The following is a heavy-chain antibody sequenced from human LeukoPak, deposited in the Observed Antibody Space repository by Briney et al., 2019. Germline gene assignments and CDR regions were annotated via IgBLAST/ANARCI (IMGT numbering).Heavy chain of an antibody. D-gene: IGHD1-26*01. CDR3: ARKLRLGGNWFDP. V-gene: IGHV1-69*15. CDR2: IIPISGTT. J-gene: IGHJ5*02. CDR1: GGTFTSYA. Sequence: SVKVSCKTSGGTFTSYAITWVRQAPGQGLECMGKIIPISGTTNYAQKFQGRVTFTADESTSTAYMELSSLRSEDTALYYCARKLRLGGNWFDPWGQGTLVTVSS.